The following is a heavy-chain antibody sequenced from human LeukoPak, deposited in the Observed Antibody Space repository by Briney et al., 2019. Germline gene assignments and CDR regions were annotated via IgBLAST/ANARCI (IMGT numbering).Heavy chain of an antibody. CDR1: GGSISSYY. V-gene: IGHV4-59*01. Sequence: SETLSLTCTVSGGSISSYYWSWIRQPPGKGLEWIGYIYYSGCTNYNPSLKSRVTISVDTSKNQFSLKLSSVTAADTAVYYCARDSGGSYYDYWGQGTLVTVSS. J-gene: IGHJ4*02. D-gene: IGHD1-26*01. CDR2: IYYSGCT. CDR3: ARDSGGSYYDY.